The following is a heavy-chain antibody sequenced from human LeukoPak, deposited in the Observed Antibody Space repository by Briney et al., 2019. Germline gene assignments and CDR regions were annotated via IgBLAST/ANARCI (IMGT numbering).Heavy chain of an antibody. Sequence: SETLSLTCAVYGGSFSGYYWSWIRQPPGKGLEWIGEINHSGSTNYNPSLKSRVTISVDTSKNQFSLKLSSATAADTAVYYCARRIALYYGDYGWYFDLWGRGTLVTVSS. J-gene: IGHJ2*01. V-gene: IGHV4-34*01. CDR2: INHSGST. CDR1: GGSFSGYY. D-gene: IGHD4-17*01. CDR3: ARRIALYYGDYGWYFDL.